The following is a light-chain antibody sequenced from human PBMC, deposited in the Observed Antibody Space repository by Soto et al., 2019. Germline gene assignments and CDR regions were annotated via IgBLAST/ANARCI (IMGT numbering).Light chain of an antibody. Sequence: QSVLTQPTSASGSPGQSVTISCTRTSSDIGKYIFVSWYQQHPGKAPKLIIYEVSRRPSGVPDRFSGAKSGNTAFLTVSGLQSEDEADYYCSSYAGDNNSLFGGGTKVTVL. CDR2: EVS. V-gene: IGLV2-8*01. CDR1: SSDIGKYIF. J-gene: IGLJ2*01. CDR3: SSYAGDNNSL.